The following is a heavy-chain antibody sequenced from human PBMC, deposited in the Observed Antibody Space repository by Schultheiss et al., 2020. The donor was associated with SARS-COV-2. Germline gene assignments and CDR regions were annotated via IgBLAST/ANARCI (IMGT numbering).Heavy chain of an antibody. Sequence: SETLSLTCNISGGSISSYYWGWIRQPPGKGLEWIGSIYYSGSTYYNPSLKSRVTISVDTSKNQFSLKLSSVTAADTAVYYCARNRRMAADYWGQGTLVTVSS. D-gene: IGHD5-24*01. J-gene: IGHJ4*02. CDR2: IYYSGST. V-gene: IGHV4-39*07. CDR3: ARNRRMAADY. CDR1: GGSISSYY.